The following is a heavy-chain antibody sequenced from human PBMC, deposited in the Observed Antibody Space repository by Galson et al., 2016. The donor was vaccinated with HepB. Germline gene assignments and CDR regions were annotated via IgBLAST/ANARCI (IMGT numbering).Heavy chain of an antibody. CDR1: GYTATTFG. Sequence: SVKVSCKASGYTATTFGVSWVRQAPGQGLEWMGRINPNKGDTNYAQKFQGRVSMTRDTSIRTAYMELSRLRFDDTVVYYCARGGPGVYDYPDYWGQGTLVTVSS. CDR3: ARGGPGVYDYPDY. CDR2: INPNKGDT. V-gene: IGHV1-2*05. D-gene: IGHD3-16*01. J-gene: IGHJ4*02.